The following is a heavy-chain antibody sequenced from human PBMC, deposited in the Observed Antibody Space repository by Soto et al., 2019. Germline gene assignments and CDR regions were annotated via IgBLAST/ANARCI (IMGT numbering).Heavy chain of an antibody. V-gene: IGHV4-59*08. CDR3: ARWSFELLWGYYNYYKYV. D-gene: IGHD3-10*01. CDR1: GGSISSYY. J-gene: IGHJ6*03. Sequence: SETLSLTCTVSGGSISSYYWSWIRQPPGKGLEWIGDIYYSGSTNYNPSLKSRVTISVDTSKNQFSLKLSSVTAADTAVYYCARWSFELLWGYYNYYKYVPGKGTTDIGSS. CDR2: IYYSGST.